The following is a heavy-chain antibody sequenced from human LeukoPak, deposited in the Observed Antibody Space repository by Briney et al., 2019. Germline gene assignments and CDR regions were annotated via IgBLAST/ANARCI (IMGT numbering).Heavy chain of an antibody. Sequence: SETLSLTCTVSGGSISSYYWSWIRQPPGKGLEWIGYIYYSGSTNYNPSLESRVTISVDTSKNQFSLKLSSVTAAGTAVYYCARYHRYYDILTGYYDIFDYWGQGTLVTVSS. J-gene: IGHJ4*02. D-gene: IGHD3-9*01. CDR1: GGSISSYY. CDR3: ARYHRYYDILTGYYDIFDY. CDR2: IYYSGST. V-gene: IGHV4-59*01.